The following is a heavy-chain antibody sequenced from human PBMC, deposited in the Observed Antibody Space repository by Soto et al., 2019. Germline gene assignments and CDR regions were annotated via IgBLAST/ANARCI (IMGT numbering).Heavy chain of an antibody. Sequence: QVQLQESGPGLVRPSQTLSLTCSVSGASIYNGGYFWSWIRQSPGKGLEWIGHIHNSGSPYNNPSLERLVTIAADPSMNQCPLALTSGTAADTAMYYRARGPPTEKVASWGQGILVTVSS. CDR3: ARGPPTEKVAS. J-gene: IGHJ4*02. V-gene: IGHV4-30-4*01. CDR1: GASIYNGGYF. CDR2: IHNSGSP.